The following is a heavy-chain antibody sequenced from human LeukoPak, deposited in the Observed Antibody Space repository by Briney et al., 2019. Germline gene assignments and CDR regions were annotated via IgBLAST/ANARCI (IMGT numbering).Heavy chain of an antibody. CDR3: ARVDCNSTSCYIPGDY. Sequence: SVXVSCKASGYTFTGYYMHWVRQAPRQGLERMGWINANSSGTHYAQKFQGRVTMTRDTSISTAYMELSRLRSDDTAVYYCARVDCNSTSCYIPGDYWGQGTLVTVSS. CDR1: GYTFTGYY. V-gene: IGHV1-2*02. D-gene: IGHD2-2*02. J-gene: IGHJ4*02. CDR2: INANSSGT.